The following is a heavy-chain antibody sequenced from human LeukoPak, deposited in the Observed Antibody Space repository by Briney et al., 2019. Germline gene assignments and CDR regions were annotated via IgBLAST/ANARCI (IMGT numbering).Heavy chain of an antibody. CDR2: IKQDGSEK. CDR1: GFTFSSYS. V-gene: IGHV3-7*01. CDR3: ARVLYDFWSGSGAFDI. D-gene: IGHD3-3*01. J-gene: IGHJ3*02. Sequence: GGSLRLSCVASGFTFSSYSMSWVRQAPGKGLEWVANIKQDGSEKYYVDSVKGRFTISRDNAKNSLYLQMNSLRAEDTAVYYCARVLYDFWSGSGAFDIWGQGTMVTVSS.